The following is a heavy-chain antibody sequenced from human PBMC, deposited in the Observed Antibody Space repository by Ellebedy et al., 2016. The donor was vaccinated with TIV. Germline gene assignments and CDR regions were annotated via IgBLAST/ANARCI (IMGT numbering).Heavy chain of an antibody. CDR1: GGSISSYY. J-gene: IGHJ4*02. V-gene: IGHV4-59*01. CDR2: IYYSGST. Sequence: MPSETLSLTCTVSGGSISSYYWSWIRQPPGKGLEWIGYIYYSGSTNYNPSLKSRVTISVDTSKNRFSLKLSSVTAADTAVYYCARYPGVAAHYFDYWGQGTLVTVSS. CDR3: ARYPGVAAHYFDY. D-gene: IGHD6-19*01.